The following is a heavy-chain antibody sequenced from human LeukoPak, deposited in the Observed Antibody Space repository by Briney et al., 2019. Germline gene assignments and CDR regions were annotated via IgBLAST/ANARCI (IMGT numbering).Heavy chain of an antibody. D-gene: IGHD2/OR15-2a*01. CDR2: IKRDGSDK. J-gene: IGHJ5*02. CDR1: GFTFSSYA. V-gene: IGHV3-7*01. Sequence: TGGSLRLSCAASGFTFSSYAMSWVRQAPGKGLEWVANIKRDGSDKYYVDSVKGRFTISRDNAKNSLYLQMNSLRAEDTAVYYCARGEYMWFDPWGQGTLVTVSS. CDR3: ARGEYMWFDP.